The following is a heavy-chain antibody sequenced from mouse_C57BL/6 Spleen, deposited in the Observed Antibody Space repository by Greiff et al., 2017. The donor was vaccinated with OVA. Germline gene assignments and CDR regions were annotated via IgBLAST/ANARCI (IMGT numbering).Heavy chain of an antibody. CDR2: ISDGGSYT. CDR3: ARPMVYYYGSSYFDY. J-gene: IGHJ2*01. Sequence: DVKLVESGGGLVKPGGSLKLSCAASGFTFSSYAMSWVRQTPEKRLEWVATISDGGSYTYYPDNVKGRFTISRDNAKNNLYLQMSHLKSDDTAMYYCARPMVYYYGSSYFDYWGQGTTLTVSS. CDR1: GFTFSSYA. D-gene: IGHD1-1*01. V-gene: IGHV5-4*03.